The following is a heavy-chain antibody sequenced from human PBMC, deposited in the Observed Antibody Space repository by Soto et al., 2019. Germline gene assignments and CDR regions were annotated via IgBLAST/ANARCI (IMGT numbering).Heavy chain of an antibody. Sequence: QVQLVQSGAEVKKPWASVKVSCKASGYTFTGYYMHWVQQAPGQGLEWMGWINPNSGGTNYAQKFQGWVTMTRDSSISTAYMELSRLRSDDTAVYYCARLTYDSSGYYLDYWGQGTLVTVSS. CDR2: INPNSGGT. CDR3: ARLTYDSSGYYLDY. D-gene: IGHD3-22*01. V-gene: IGHV1-2*04. CDR1: GYTFTGYY. J-gene: IGHJ4*02.